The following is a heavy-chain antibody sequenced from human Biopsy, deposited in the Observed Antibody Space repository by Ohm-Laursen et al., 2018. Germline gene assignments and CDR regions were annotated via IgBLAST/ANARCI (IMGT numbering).Heavy chain of an antibody. CDR1: GFTFDDYA. V-gene: IGHV3-9*01. D-gene: IGHD4-17*01. CDR3: AKDLGLNYSDRFLFYYGMDV. CDR2: ISWNSGSI. J-gene: IGHJ6*02. Sequence: LSLTCAASGFTFDDYAMHWVRQVPGKGLEWVSGISWNSGSIGYADSVKGRFTISRDNARNALHLQMNSLRTEDTALYYCAKDLGLNYSDRFLFYYGMDVWGRGTTVTVSS.